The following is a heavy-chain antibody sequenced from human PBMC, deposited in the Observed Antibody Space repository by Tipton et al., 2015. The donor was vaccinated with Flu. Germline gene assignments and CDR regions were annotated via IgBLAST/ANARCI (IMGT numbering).Heavy chain of an antibody. Sequence: GLVKPSETLTLTCTVTGDSISSYFWTWIRQPAGKRLEWIGRFHTSENSNYNPSLKSRVTMSVDTSKNQFSLKLSSVTAADTAVYYCARDLPRVRGVIITSYFDYWGQGTLVTVSS. CDR2: FHTSENS. J-gene: IGHJ4*02. CDR3: ARDLPRVRGVIITSYFDY. CDR1: GDSISSYF. D-gene: IGHD3-10*01. V-gene: IGHV4-4*07.